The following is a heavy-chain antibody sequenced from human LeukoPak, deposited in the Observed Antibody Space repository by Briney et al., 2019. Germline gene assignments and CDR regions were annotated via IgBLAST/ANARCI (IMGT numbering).Heavy chain of an antibody. CDR2: LWSDGSNT. D-gene: IGHD2-15*01. Sequence: GRSLRLSCAASGFNFRRYGLHWVRQAPGKSLEWVAFLWSDGSNTNYADSVKGRFTISRDNAKNSLYLQMNSLRAEDTAVYYCARDCGGGSCYGPYDAFDIWGQGTMVTVSS. V-gene: IGHV3-33*01. J-gene: IGHJ3*02. CDR1: GFNFRRYG. CDR3: ARDCGGGSCYGPYDAFDI.